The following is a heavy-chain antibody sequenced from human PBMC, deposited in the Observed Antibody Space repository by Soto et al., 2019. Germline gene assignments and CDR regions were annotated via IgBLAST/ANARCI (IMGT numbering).Heavy chain of an antibody. D-gene: IGHD2-8*02. CDR3: ARHEGWTGPDQ. CDR2: IFHDGNT. Sequence: TLSLTCAVSGASIGSGGWWSWVRQPPGKGLEWIAEIFHDGNTNYSPSLKSRVTISVDKSKNQFSLNVYSVTAADTAVYYCARHEGWTGPDQWGQGTLVTVYS. J-gene: IGHJ5*02. CDR1: GASIGSGGW. V-gene: IGHV4-4*02.